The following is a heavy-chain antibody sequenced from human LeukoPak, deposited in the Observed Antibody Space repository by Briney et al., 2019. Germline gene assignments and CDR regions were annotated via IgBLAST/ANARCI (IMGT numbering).Heavy chain of an antibody. D-gene: IGHD2-15*01. CDR1: GCRFSDYY. CDR2: VNSNSGGT. CDR3: ARGYCSGGSCYHFES. J-gene: IGHJ4*02. V-gene: IGHV1-2*02. Sequence: ASVKVSCKTSGCRFSDYYMHWVRQAPGQGLEWMGWVNSNSGGTHYAQKFEGRVTMTRDTSISTAYMELSRLKSDDTAVYYCARGYCSGGSCYHFESWGQGTLVTVSS.